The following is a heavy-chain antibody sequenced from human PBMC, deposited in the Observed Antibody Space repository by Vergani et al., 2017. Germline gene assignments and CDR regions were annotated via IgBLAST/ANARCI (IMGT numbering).Heavy chain of an antibody. V-gene: IGHV4-59*11. CDR1: FDSIRNLY. Sequence: QVQLQESGPGLVKSSETLSLTCSVSFDSIRNLYCNWIRQPPGKGLEWIGSIHYSENTNYNPSLKTRVTISVDTSKNQFSLTLTSVTAADTAVYYCARGFLRITMVRGAPGGWFDPWGQGTLVTVSS. CDR3: ARGFLRITMVRGAPGGWFDP. J-gene: IGHJ5*02. CDR2: IHYSENT. D-gene: IGHD3-10*01.